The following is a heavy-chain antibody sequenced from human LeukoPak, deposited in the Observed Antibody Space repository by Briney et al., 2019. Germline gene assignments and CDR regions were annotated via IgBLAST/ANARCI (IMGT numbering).Heavy chain of an antibody. V-gene: IGHV1-8*01. Sequence: ASVKVSCKASGYTFTSYDFNWVRQATGQRPEWMGWMSPNSGDTGYAQKFQDRVTMSRNTSISTAYMELSSLRSDDTAVYYCARGPPNWGYDYWGPGTLVTASS. CDR1: GYTFTSYD. CDR3: ARGPPNWGYDY. D-gene: IGHD7-27*01. CDR2: MSPNSGDT. J-gene: IGHJ4*02.